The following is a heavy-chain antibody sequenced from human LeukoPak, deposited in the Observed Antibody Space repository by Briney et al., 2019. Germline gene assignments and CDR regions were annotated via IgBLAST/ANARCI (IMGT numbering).Heavy chain of an antibody. Sequence: GGSLRLSCQASGFTFGNYAMSWVRQAQGKELEWISAISTNGVNTYYADSVKGRFTISRDNSKNTLYLQMNSLRAEDTALYYCARDVYSSTPNFFEYWGQGTRVTVSS. D-gene: IGHD6-19*01. CDR2: ISTNGVNT. J-gene: IGHJ4*02. CDR3: ARDVYSSTPNFFEY. V-gene: IGHV3-23*01. CDR1: GFTFGNYA.